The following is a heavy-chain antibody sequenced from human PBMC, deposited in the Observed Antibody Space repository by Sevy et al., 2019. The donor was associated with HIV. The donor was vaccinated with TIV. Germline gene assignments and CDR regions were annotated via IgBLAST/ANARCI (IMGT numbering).Heavy chain of an antibody. CDR1: GFTFNSYW. CDR3: AIECSPYGTYYYYYGMDV. D-gene: IGHD4-17*01. CDR2: IKQDGSEK. Sequence: GGSLRLSCAASGFTFNSYWMSWVRQAPGKGLEWVANIKQDGSEKYYVDSVKGRFTISRDNSQNSLFLQMNTLRAEATAVYYCAIECSPYGTYYYYYGMDVWGQGTTVTVSS. V-gene: IGHV3-7*01. J-gene: IGHJ6*02.